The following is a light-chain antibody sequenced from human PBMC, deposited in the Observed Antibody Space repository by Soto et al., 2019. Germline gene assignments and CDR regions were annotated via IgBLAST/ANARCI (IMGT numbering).Light chain of an antibody. CDR3: QQYGNSRQT. CDR1: QSISSSY. J-gene: IGKJ1*01. Sequence: EIVLTQSPGTLSLSPGERATLSCRASQSISSSYLAWYQQKPGQAPRLLIYGASSRATGIPDRFSGSGSGTDFTLTISRLEPEDFAVYYCQQYGNSRQTFGQGTKVEIK. CDR2: GAS. V-gene: IGKV3-20*01.